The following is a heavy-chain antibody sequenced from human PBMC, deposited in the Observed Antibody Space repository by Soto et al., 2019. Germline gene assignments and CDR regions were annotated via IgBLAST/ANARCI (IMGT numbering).Heavy chain of an antibody. D-gene: IGHD6-13*01. CDR1: GYNFTRFG. Sequence: QFQLVQSGAEVKKPGASVKVSCKASGYNFTRFGISWVRQSPGHGLEWMGWMGAHSGHTRQAQKFQGRLTMTTDASMNTDYIDLRSLTSDATALYCCGREGQQLAQEDCYQFNGMDVWGQGTTVIVSS. V-gene: IGHV1-18*01. J-gene: IGHJ6*02. CDR2: MGAHSGHT. CDR3: GREGQQLAQEDCYQFNGMDV.